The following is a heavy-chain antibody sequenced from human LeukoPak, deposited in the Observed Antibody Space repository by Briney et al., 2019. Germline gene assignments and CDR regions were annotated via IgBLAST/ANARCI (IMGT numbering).Heavy chain of an antibody. CDR1: GFTVSSNY. Sequence: GGSLRLSCAASGFTVSSNYVSWVRQAPGKGLEWVSVIYSGGSTYYADSVKGRFTISRDNSKNTLYLQMNSLRAEDTAVYYCARGSGFYLDYFDYWGQGTLITVSS. CDR2: IYSGGST. J-gene: IGHJ4*02. V-gene: IGHV3-53*01. D-gene: IGHD3-3*01. CDR3: ARGSGFYLDYFDY.